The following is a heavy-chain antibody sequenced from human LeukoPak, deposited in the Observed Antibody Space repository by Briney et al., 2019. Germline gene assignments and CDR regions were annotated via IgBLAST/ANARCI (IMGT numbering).Heavy chain of an antibody. V-gene: IGHV3-7*01. Sequence: GGSLRLSCAASGFTFSRYWMTWVRQAPGKGLGWVANIKDDGSQKYYVDSVKGRFTISRDNAKNSLYLQMNSLGAEDTAVYYCARDVGKGFDYWGQGTLVTVSS. D-gene: IGHD1-26*01. CDR3: ARDVGKGFDY. CDR1: GFTFSRYW. J-gene: IGHJ4*02. CDR2: IKDDGSQK.